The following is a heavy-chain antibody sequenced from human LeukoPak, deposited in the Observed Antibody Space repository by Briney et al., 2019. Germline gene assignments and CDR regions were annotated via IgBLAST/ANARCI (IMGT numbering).Heavy chain of an antibody. CDR1: GITFSTQA. J-gene: IGHJ4*02. D-gene: IGHD6-19*01. CDR2: ISRSSTTI. V-gene: IGHV3-48*04. CDR3: ARDHGGWYGDYFDY. Sequence: HPGGCLRLSCAASGITFSTQAMSWVRQAPGKGLEWVSYISRSSTTIHYADSVKGRFTVSRDDAKNSLYLQMNSLRAEDTAVYYCARDHGGWYGDYFDYWGQGTLVTVSS.